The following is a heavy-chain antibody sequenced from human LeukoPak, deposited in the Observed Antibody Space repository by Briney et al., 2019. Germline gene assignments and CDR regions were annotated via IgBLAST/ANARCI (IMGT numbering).Heavy chain of an antibody. CDR1: GFTFRSYA. CDR3: AKDRYSYAFEYSGS. Sequence: PGGSLRLSCAASGFTFRSYAMTWVRQAPGKGLEWVSAISGSGGTIYYTDSVRGRFTISRDNSKNTLSLQVSSLRTEDTAVYYCAKDRYSYAFEYSGSWGQGTLVTVSS. CDR2: ISGSGGTI. V-gene: IGHV3-23*01. J-gene: IGHJ5*02. D-gene: IGHD5-18*01.